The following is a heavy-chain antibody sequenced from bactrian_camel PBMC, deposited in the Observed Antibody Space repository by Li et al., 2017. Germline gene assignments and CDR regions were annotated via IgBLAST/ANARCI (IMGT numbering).Heavy chain of an antibody. J-gene: IGHJ4*01. D-gene: IGHD2*01. V-gene: IGHV3S9*01. CDR1: GDTISRYC. Sequence: HVQLVESGGGAVQAGGSLRLSCVASGDTISRYCMGWFRQIPDKEREGVAGIESDGSASYADSVKGRFQVSLDNATKSTMYLEMNNVKPEDTAMYTCAADPGSAGYCVANTALGRGGRWARLRDVDWNYWGQGTQVTVS. CDR3: AADPGSAGYCVANTALGRGGRWARLRDVDWNY. CDR2: IESDGSA.